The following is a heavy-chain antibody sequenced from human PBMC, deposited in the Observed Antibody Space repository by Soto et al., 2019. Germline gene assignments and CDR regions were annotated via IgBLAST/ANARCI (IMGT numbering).Heavy chain of an antibody. V-gene: IGHV1-69*13. CDR3: ARVGSEGCFDY. CDR2: IIPIFGTA. Sequence: SVKVSCKASGVTFSSYAISWVRQAPGQGLEWMGGIIPIFGTANYAQKFQGRVTITADESTSTAYMELGSLRSEDTAVYYCARVGSEGCFDYWGQGTLVTVSS. D-gene: IGHD6-19*01. J-gene: IGHJ4*02. CDR1: GVTFSSYA.